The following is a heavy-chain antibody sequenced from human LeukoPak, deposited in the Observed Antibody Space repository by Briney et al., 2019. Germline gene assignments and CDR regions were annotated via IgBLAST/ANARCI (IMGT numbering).Heavy chain of an antibody. CDR1: GGTFSSYA. CDR2: IIPNFGIA. V-gene: IGHV1-69*04. CDR3: ARGRRTYYYDSSGYRGPYYYYGMDV. D-gene: IGHD3-22*01. J-gene: IGHJ6*02. Sequence: SVKVSCKASGGTFSSYAISWVRQAPGPGLEWMGRIIPNFGIANYAQKFQGRVTITADKSTSTAYMELSSLRSEDTAVYYCARGRRTYYYDSSGYRGPYYYYGMDVWGQGTTVTVSS.